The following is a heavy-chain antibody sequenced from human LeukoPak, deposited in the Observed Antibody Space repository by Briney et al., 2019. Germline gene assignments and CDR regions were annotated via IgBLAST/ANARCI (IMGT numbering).Heavy chain of an antibody. Sequence: ASVKVSCKVSGYSLSELTMHWVRQAPGKGLEWMGGFDPEDGETIYARKFQGRVAMTEDTSTDTVYMELSSLRSEDTAVYYCAKGPHWGYFESGGSYKNWFDPWGQGTLVTVSS. CDR1: GYSLSELT. V-gene: IGHV1-24*01. D-gene: IGHD3-22*01. CDR2: FDPEDGET. CDR3: AKGPHWGYFESGGSYKNWFDP. J-gene: IGHJ5*02.